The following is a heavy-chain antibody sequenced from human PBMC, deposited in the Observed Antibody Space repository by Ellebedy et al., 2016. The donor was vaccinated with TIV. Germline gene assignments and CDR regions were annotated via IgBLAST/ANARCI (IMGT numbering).Heavy chain of an antibody. V-gene: IGHV4-61*02. J-gene: IGHJ6*03. Sequence: SETLSLTXTVSGGSISSGSYYWSWIRQPAGKGPEWIGRIYRSGSTNYNPSLKSRVTMSVDTSKNQFSLKLSSLTAADTAVYFCARAVLSSGDYDYYSYYYMDVWGKGTTVTVSS. CDR3: ARAVLSSGDYDYYSYYYMDV. D-gene: IGHD3-22*01. CDR1: GGSISSGSYY. CDR2: IYRSGST.